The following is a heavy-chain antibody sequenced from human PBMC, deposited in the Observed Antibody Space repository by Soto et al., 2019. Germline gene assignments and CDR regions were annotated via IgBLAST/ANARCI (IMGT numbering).Heavy chain of an antibody. CDR1: GDTFTDYY. CDR2: VNPSGGHT. Sequence: QVQLVQTGAEVKKPGASVKVSCKASGDTFTDYYIHWVRQAPGQGLEWMGTVNPSGGHTTYAQHFLGRMTMTRDTSTSTLYMELTSLTSEDTAVYYCARGGHVVVVTAALDYWGQGTLVTVSS. V-gene: IGHV1-46*01. CDR3: ARGGHVVVVTAALDY. D-gene: IGHD2-21*02. J-gene: IGHJ4*02.